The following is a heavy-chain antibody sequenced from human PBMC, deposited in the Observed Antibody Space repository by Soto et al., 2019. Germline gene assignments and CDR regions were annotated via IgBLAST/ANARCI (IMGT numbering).Heavy chain of an antibody. CDR3: ATCHLCGSSSFAFDI. Sequence: GGSMRLSCAASGFTFSSYAMSWVRQAPGKGLEWVSAISGSGGSTYYADSVKGRFTISRDNSKNTLYLQMNSLRAEDSAVYYCATCHLCGSSSFAFDIWGQGTMVTVSS. V-gene: IGHV3-23*01. CDR1: GFTFSSYA. D-gene: IGHD6-6*01. CDR2: ISGSGGST. J-gene: IGHJ3*02.